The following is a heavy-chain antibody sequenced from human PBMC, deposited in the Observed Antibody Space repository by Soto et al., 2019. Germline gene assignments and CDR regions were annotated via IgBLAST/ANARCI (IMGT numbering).Heavy chain of an antibody. J-gene: IGHJ4*02. CDR2: ISAHNGNT. CDR1: GYAFTTYG. D-gene: IGHD1-1*01. CDR3: ARGRYGDY. Sequence: QVHLVQSGAEVKKPGASVKVSCKGSGYAFTTYGITWVRQAPGQGLEWMGWISAHNGNTNYAQKLQGRVTVTRDTSTSTAYMELKSLRSDDTAVYYCARGRYGDYWGQGSLVTVSS. V-gene: IGHV1-18*01.